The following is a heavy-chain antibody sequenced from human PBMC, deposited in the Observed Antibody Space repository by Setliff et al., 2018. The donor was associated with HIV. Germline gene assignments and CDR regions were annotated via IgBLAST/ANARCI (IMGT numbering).Heavy chain of an antibody. CDR1: GFSFSGYA. CDR3: ARHGYQLLLPYYYYMDV. CDR2: MSYDGRDK. D-gene: IGHD2-2*01. Sequence: GGSLRLSCAASGFSFSGYAMHWVRQAPGKGVGWVSVMSYDGRDKKYADSVKGRFTISRDNSKNTLYLQRNSLRAEDTAVYYCARHGYQLLLPYYYYMDVWGKGATVTVSS. J-gene: IGHJ6*03. V-gene: IGHV3-30*19.